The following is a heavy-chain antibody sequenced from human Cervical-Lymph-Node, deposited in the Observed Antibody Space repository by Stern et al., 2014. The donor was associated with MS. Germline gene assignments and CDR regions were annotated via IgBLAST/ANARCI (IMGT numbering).Heavy chain of an antibody. CDR3: ARGTGDNWFGP. CDR2: VIPFVGTS. J-gene: IGHJ5*02. V-gene: IGHV1-69*06. Sequence: VQLVESGAEVKKPGSSVKVSCKSSGGISWVRQAPGQGLEWMGGVIPFVGTSYYAQKFQGRVTITADTSANTTYLHLSRLTSADTAVYYCARGTGDNWFGPGGQGTLVTVSS. CDR1: GG. D-gene: IGHD3/OR15-3a*01.